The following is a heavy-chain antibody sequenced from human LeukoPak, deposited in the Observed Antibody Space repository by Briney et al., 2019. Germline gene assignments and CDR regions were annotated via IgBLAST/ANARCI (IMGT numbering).Heavy chain of an antibody. J-gene: IGHJ5*02. CDR1: GYAFSNYW. CDR3: ARRSPTDWFDP. CDR2: IYPGDSET. V-gene: IGHV5-51*01. Sequence: GESLKNSCKGSGYAFSNYWIVWVRQTPGKGLEWMGIIYPGDSETRYSPSFQGPVTISADKSIDTAYLQWSSLKASDTAIYYCARRSPTDWFDPWGQGTLVTVSS.